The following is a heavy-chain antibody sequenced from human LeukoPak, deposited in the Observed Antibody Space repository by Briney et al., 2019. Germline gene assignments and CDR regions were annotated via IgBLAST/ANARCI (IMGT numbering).Heavy chain of an antibody. CDR1: GFTFDDYA. Sequence: GGSLRLSCAASGFTFDDYAMHWVRQAPGKGLEWVSSITWNSGSIGYADSVKGRFTISRDNAKNSLYLQMNSLRTDDTALYYCAKDLLGRIQLRIVDYWGQGTLVTASS. D-gene: IGHD5-18*01. CDR3: AKDLLGRIQLRIVDY. CDR2: ITWNSGSI. J-gene: IGHJ4*02. V-gene: IGHV3-9*01.